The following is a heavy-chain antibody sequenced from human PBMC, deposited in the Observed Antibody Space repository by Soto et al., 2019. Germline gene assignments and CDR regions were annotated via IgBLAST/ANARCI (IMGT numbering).Heavy chain of an antibody. CDR2: IYPGGSDV. CDR3: ARQFHLGIGAPGSFPFDI. Sequence: EVQLVQSGAEEKKPGESLKISCKGSGYSFTNHWIGWVRQMPGKGLEWMGIIYPGGSDVRYSPSFQGQVTITADKSISTAYLQWSSLKASDSAMYYCARQFHLGIGAPGSFPFDIWGQGTMVTVSS. J-gene: IGHJ3*02. V-gene: IGHV5-51*01. CDR1: GYSFTNHW. D-gene: IGHD6-13*01.